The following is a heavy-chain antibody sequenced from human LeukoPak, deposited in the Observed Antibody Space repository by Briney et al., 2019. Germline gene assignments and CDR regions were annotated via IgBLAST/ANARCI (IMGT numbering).Heavy chain of an antibody. Sequence: GGSLRLSCAASGFTFSTYWMHWVRQAPGKGLLWVSRISGDGSATIYADSVKGRFTISRDNAENTMYLQMNSLTVEDTAVYYCTRRVSATRWFDPWGQGTLVTVSS. CDR3: TRRVSATRWFDP. CDR2: ISGDGSAT. D-gene: IGHD2-15*01. V-gene: IGHV3-74*01. CDR1: GFTFSTYW. J-gene: IGHJ5*02.